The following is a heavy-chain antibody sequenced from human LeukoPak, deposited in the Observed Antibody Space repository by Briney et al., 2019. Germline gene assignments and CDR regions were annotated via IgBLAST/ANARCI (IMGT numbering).Heavy chain of an antibody. V-gene: IGHV4-38-2*02. CDR2: IYHSGST. Sequence: SETLSLTCTVSGYSISSGYYWGWIRQPPGKGLEWIGSIYHSGSTYYNPSLKSRVTISVDTSKNQFSLKLSSVTAADTAVYYCASQTYYYGSGSIDYWGQGTLVTVSS. CDR3: ASQTYYYGSGSIDY. D-gene: IGHD3-10*01. J-gene: IGHJ4*02. CDR1: GYSISSGYY.